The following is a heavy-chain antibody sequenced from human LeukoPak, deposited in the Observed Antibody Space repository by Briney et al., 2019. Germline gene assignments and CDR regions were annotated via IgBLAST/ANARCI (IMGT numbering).Heavy chain of an antibody. CDR1: GGSISSSSYY. J-gene: IGHJ3*02. CDR2: IYYSGST. V-gene: IGHV4-39*07. Sequence: SETLSLTCTVSGGSISSSSYYWGWIRQPPGKGLERIGSIYYSGSTYYNPSLKSRVTISVDTSKNQFSLKLSSVTAADTAVYYCARDLRAAAGTAFDIWGQGTMVTVSS. D-gene: IGHD6-13*01. CDR3: ARDLRAAAGTAFDI.